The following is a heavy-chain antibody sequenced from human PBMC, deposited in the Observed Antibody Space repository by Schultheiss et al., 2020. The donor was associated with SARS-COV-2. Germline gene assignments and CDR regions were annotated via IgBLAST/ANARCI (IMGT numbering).Heavy chain of an antibody. V-gene: IGHV3-NL1*01. Sequence: GGSLRLSCAASGFTFSSYAMHWVRQAPGKGLEWVSLIYGGGSTYYADSAKGRFTISRDNAKNSLYLQMNSLRAEDTAVYYCARDQIGGYGLVGTAFGYWGQGTLVTVSS. CDR3: ARDQIGGYGLVGTAFGY. CDR1: GFTFSSYA. J-gene: IGHJ4*02. CDR2: IYGGGST. D-gene: IGHD1-26*01.